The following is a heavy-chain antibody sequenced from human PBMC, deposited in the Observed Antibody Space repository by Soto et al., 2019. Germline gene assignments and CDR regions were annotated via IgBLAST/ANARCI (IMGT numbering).Heavy chain of an antibody. CDR1: AGSVSSGNHY. J-gene: IGHJ5*02. V-gene: IGHV4-61*01. Sequence: SETLSLTCTVSAGSVSSGNHYWSWIRQPPGKGLGGIGYIYFTGGPNYNPSLKSRVTISVDTPKNQFSLKLSSVTAADTAVYYCARTDYDSSGTHSSWGQGTLVTVSS. CDR3: ARTDYDSSGTHSS. CDR2: IYFTGGP. D-gene: IGHD3-22*01.